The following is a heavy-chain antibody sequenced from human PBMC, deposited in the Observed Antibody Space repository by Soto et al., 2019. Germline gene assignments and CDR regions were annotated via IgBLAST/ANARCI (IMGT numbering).Heavy chain of an antibody. CDR1: AFTVSGHH. CDR3: VRGAAAAGYFYFYFDS. Sequence: GGSLRLSCAASAFTVSGHHMGWVRQAPGRGLECVSVIYSGGSPDYADSVKGRFTISRDSSKNTLYLQMNSLRAEDTAVYYCVRGAAAAGYFYFYFDSWGQGALVTGSS. D-gene: IGHD6-13*01. V-gene: IGHV3-66*01. J-gene: IGHJ4*02. CDR2: IYSGGSP.